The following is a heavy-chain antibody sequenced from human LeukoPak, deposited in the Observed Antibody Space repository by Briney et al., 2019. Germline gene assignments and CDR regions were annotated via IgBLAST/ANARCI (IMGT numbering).Heavy chain of an antibody. V-gene: IGHV3-30*02. CDR3: ARDLTGKYYIAY. D-gene: IGHD2-8*02. Sequence: GGSLRLSCAASGFSFSSFGMHWVRQAPGEGLEWVAYIGYSGTNTHYADSVKGRFTISRDNSKNTVHLQMNSLRAADTALYYCARDLTGKYYIAYWGQGTLVTVSS. J-gene: IGHJ4*02. CDR1: GFSFSSFG. CDR2: IGYSGTNT.